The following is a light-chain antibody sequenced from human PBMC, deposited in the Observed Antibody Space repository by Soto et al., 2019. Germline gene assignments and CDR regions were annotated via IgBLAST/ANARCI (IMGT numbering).Light chain of an antibody. Sequence: QSLKRQPPSVSWAPGHRVTISCTGSSSNIGANYDVHWYQVLPGTAPKLLIYANTNRPPGVPDRFSGSKSGTSASLAITGLQAEDEAHYYCQSYDNSLSGQVVFGGGTKVTVL. CDR3: QSYDNSLSGQVV. V-gene: IGLV1-40*01. J-gene: IGLJ3*02. CDR1: SSNIGANYD. CDR2: ANT.